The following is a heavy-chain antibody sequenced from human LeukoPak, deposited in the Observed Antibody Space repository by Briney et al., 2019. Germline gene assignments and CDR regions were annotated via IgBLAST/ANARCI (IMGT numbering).Heavy chain of an antibody. Sequence: SETLSLTCTVSGGSISSNYYDWGWIRQPPGKGLEWIGSIYYSGSTYYNPSLKSRVTISVDTSKNQFSLRLSSVTAADTAVYYCARQGRSSSGGQRWVDYWGQGTLVTVSS. CDR1: GGSISSNYYD. CDR3: ARQGRSSSGGQRWVDY. J-gene: IGHJ4*02. V-gene: IGHV4-39*01. D-gene: IGHD6-19*01. CDR2: IYYSGST.